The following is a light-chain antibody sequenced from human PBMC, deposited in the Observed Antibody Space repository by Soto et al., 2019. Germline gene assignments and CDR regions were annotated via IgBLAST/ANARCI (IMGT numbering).Light chain of an antibody. J-gene: IGKJ4*01. Sequence: DIQLTQSPSFLSASVGDRVTITCRASQGINSYLAWYQQKPGKAPKLLIYAASTLQAGVTSRFSGDGSGTELTLTIRSLQPEDFATYFCQQLHTYPLTFGGGTKVETK. V-gene: IGKV1-9*01. CDR2: AAS. CDR1: QGINSY. CDR3: QQLHTYPLT.